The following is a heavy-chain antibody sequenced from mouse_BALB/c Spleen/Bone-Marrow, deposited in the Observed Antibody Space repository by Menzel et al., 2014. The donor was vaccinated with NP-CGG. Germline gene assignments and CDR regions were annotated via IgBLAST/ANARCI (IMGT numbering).Heavy chain of an antibody. J-gene: IGHJ4*01. CDR3: ATDRYDEDYAMDY. CDR1: GYPFTDYY. D-gene: IGHD2-14*01. V-gene: IGHV1-26*01. CDR2: INPYNGAT. Sequence: EVQLQQSGPELVKPGASVKISCKASGYPFTDYYMHWVKQSHVKSLELIGRINPYNGATSYNQNFKDKASLTVDKSSTTAYMELHSLTSEDSAVYYCATDRYDEDYAMDYWGQGTSVTVSS.